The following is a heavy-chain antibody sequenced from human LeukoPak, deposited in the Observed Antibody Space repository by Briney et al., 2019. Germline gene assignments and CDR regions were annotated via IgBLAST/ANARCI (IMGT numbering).Heavy chain of an antibody. CDR2: A. CDR1: GGTFSSYA. D-gene: IGHD3-22*01. J-gene: IGHJ4*02. V-gene: IGHV1-69*04. Sequence: ASVKVSCKASGGTFSSYAISWVRQAPGQGLVANYAQKFQGRVTITADKSTSTAYMELSSLRSEDTAVYYCARDLTPATYYYDSSGYFTPPFDYWGQGTLVTVSS. CDR3: ARDLTPATYYYDSSGYFTPPFDY.